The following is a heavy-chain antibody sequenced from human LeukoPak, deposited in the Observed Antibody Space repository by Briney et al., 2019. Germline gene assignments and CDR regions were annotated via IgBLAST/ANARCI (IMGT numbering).Heavy chain of an antibody. CDR2: ISAYNGNT. CDR3: ARRGGDYYDSNSYYYEYDY. CDR1: GYTFTSYG. D-gene: IGHD3-22*01. J-gene: IGHJ4*02. Sequence: ASVKVSCKASGYTFTSYGISWVRQAPGQGLEWMGWISAYNGNTNYAQKLQGRVTMTTDTSTSTAYMELRSLRSDDTAVYYCARRGGDYYDSNSYYYEYDYWGQGTLVTVSS. V-gene: IGHV1-18*01.